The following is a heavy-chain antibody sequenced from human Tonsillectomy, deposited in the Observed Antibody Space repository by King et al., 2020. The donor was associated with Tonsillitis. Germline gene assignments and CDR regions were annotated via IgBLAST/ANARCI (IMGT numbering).Heavy chain of an antibody. CDR1: GGSISSTSSY. CDR3: AGGVVLEAFDI. J-gene: IGHJ3*02. V-gene: IGHV4-39*01. Sequence: QLQESGPGLVKPSETLSLTCSVSGGSISSTSSYWGWIRQPPGKGLEWIGSIYHSGTTHYNPSLKSPVTVSVDTSKNQVTLKVRSVTAADTAVYYCAGGVVLEAFDIWGQGTMVTVSS. CDR2: IYHSGTT. D-gene: IGHD3-3*01.